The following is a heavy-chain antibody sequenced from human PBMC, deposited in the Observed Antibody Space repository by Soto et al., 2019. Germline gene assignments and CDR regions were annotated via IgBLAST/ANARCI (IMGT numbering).Heavy chain of an antibody. D-gene: IGHD2-15*01. CDR2: INCDSGGT. V-gene: IGHV1-2*04. CDR3: SRDLVGYDAFDI. Sequence: QVQLVQSGAEVKKPGASVKVSCEASGYTFTDYYIHWVRQAPGQGLEWMGRINCDSGGTTYAQKFQGWVTMTRDTSINTVYLELSRLTSNDTAIYYCSRDLVGYDAFDIWGQGTMVAVSS. CDR1: GYTFTDYY. J-gene: IGHJ3*02.